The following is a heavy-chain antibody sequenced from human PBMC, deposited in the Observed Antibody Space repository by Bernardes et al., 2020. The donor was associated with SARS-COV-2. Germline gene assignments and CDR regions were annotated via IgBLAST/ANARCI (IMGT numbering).Heavy chain of an antibody. Sequence: GSLRLSCAASGFSFSTSWVHWVRQTPGKGLVWISRINSDGSVIDYADSVKGRFTISRDNAKNTLYLQMNSLRVHDTAVYYCARAGQFYFEYWGQGTLVTVSS. CDR1: GFSFSTSW. J-gene: IGHJ4*02. V-gene: IGHV3-74*01. CDR3: ARAGQFYFEY. CDR2: INSDGSVI.